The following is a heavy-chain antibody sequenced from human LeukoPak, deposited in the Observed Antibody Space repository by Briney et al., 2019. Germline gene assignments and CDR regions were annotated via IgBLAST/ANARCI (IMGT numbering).Heavy chain of an antibody. Sequence: PSETLSLTCTVSGGSISSYYWSWIRQPPGKGLEWIGYIYHSGSTYYNPSLKSRVAISVDRSKNQFSLKLSSVTAADTAVYYCANTRDDSSGYPLGWFDPWGQGTLVTVSS. CDR2: IYHSGST. V-gene: IGHV4-59*04. D-gene: IGHD3-22*01. CDR1: GGSISSYY. CDR3: ANTRDDSSGYPLGWFDP. J-gene: IGHJ5*02.